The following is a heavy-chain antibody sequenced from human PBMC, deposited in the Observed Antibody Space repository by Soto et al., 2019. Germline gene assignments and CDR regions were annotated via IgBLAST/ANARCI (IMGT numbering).Heavy chain of an antibody. D-gene: IGHD4-17*01. CDR1: GFTFSDYY. CDR2: ISSSGSTI. J-gene: IGHJ1*01. Sequence: GGSLRLSCAASGFTFSDYYMSWIRQAPGKGLEWVSYISSSGSTIYYADSVKGRFTISRDNAKNSLYLQMNSLRAEDTAVYYCARVETGGDYRAEYFQHWGQGTLVTVSS. CDR3: ARVETGGDYRAEYFQH. V-gene: IGHV3-11*01.